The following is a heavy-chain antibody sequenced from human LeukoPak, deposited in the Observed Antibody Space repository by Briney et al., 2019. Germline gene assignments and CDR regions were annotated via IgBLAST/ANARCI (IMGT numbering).Heavy chain of an antibody. J-gene: IGHJ5*02. D-gene: IGHD4-17*01. V-gene: IGHV3-33*01. Sequence: PGGSLRLSCAAPGIPFSSFGMHWLRQAPGKGLEWVAFIWYDGGNKYYADSVKGRFTISRDNSKNTLYLQMNSLTAEDSAVYYCARDGTVTAGPFDPWGGGTLVTVSS. CDR3: ARDGTVTAGPFDP. CDR2: IWYDGGNK. CDR1: GIPFSSFG.